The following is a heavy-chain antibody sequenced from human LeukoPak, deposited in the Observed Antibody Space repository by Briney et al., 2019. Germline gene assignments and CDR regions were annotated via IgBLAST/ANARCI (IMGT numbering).Heavy chain of an antibody. CDR1: GGSIGNHY. D-gene: IGHD2-2*01. CDR3: ATNAGPAALDAVDI. V-gene: IGHV4-59*08. Sequence: PSETLSLTCTVSGGSIGNHYWSWIRQPPGKRLEWIGYILYSGSTNYNPSLKSRVAISVDMSKTQFSLKLSSVTAADTAVYYCATNAGPAALDAVDIWGQGTMVTVSS. CDR2: ILYSGST. J-gene: IGHJ3*02.